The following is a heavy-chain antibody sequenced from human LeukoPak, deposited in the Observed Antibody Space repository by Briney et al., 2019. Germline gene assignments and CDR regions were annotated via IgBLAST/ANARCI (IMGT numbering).Heavy chain of an antibody. CDR3: ARDGFSNGDPHHDGFDI. V-gene: IGHV3-11*04. CDR1: GFTFSDYY. D-gene: IGHD2-8*01. CDR2: ISSGSYTI. Sequence: GGSLRLSCAASGFTFSDYYMSWIRQAPGRGLEWVSYISSGSYTIYYADSVKGRFTISRDNGKNSLYLQLNSLRAEDTAVYYCARDGFSNGDPHHDGFDIWGQGTMVAVSS. J-gene: IGHJ3*02.